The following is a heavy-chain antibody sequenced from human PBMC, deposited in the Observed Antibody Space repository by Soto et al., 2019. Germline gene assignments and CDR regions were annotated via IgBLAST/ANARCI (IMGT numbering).Heavy chain of an antibody. V-gene: IGHV4-4*07. CDR2: IYTNGNT. CDR3: ARDYYGSGSRFDY. J-gene: IGHJ4*02. D-gene: IGHD3-10*01. CDR1: GGSITSYY. Sequence: QVQLQESGPGLVKPSETLSLTCTVSGGSITSYYWSWIRQPAGKGLEWIGRIYTNGNTNYNPSLKSRVPMSVDTSKNQFSLNLSSVTAADTAVYYCARDYYGSGSRFDYWGQGTLVTVSS.